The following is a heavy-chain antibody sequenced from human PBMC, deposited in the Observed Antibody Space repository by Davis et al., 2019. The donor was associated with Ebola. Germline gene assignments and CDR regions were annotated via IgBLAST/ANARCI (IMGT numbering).Heavy chain of an antibody. CDR3: ARIHKIVADRGSYYIDY. D-gene: IGHD1-26*01. V-gene: IGHV2-70*11. CDR1: GFSLSTSGMC. Sequence: SGPTLVTPTQTLTLTCTFSGFSLSTSGMCVSWIRQPPRKALEWLARIDWDDDKYYSTSLKTRLTISKDTSKNQVVLTMTNMDPVDTATYYCARIHKIVADRGSYYIDYWGQGTLVTVSS. CDR2: IDWDDDK. J-gene: IGHJ4*02.